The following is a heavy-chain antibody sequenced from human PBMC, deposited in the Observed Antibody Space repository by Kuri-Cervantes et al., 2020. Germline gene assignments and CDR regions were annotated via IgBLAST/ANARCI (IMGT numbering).Heavy chain of an antibody. CDR2: IYSGGST. Sequence: GESLKISCAASEFTVSTNYMSWVRQAPGKGLEWVSFIYSGGSTYYADSVKGRFTISRDNSKNTLYLQMKSLRAEDAAVYYCARGEGSSWDLRFYYYYYMDVWGKGTTVTVSS. V-gene: IGHV3-53*01. CDR1: EFTVSTNY. J-gene: IGHJ6*03. D-gene: IGHD6-13*01. CDR3: ARGEGSSWDLRFYYYYYMDV.